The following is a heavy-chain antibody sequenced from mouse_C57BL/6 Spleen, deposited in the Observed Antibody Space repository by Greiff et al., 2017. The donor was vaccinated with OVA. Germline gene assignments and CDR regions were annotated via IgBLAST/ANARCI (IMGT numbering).Heavy chain of an antibody. D-gene: IGHD1-1*01. CDR2: ISYDGSN. CDR3: ASEEGYYGSSYGYFDV. V-gene: IGHV3-6*01. CDR1: GYSITSGYY. J-gene: IGHJ1*03. Sequence: EVQLQESGPGLVKPSQSLSLTCSVTGYSITSGYYWNWIRQFPGNKLEWMGYISYDGSNNYNPSLKNRISITRDTSKNQFFLKLNSVTTEDTATYYCASEEGYYGSSYGYFDVWGTGTTVTVSS.